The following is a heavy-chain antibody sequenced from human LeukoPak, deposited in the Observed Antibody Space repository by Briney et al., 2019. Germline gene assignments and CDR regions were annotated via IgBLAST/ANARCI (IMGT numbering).Heavy chain of an antibody. CDR1: GFTFSSYA. V-gene: IGHV3-23*01. CDR2: ISGSGGST. D-gene: IGHD6-19*01. J-gene: IGHJ4*02. CDR3: AKRSGSTWGHFDY. Sequence: GGSLRLSCAASGFTFSSYAMSWVRQAPGKGLEWVSAISGSGGSTYSADSVKGRFTISRDNSKNTLYLQMNSLRAEDTAVYYCAKRSGSTWGHFDYWGQGTLVTVSS.